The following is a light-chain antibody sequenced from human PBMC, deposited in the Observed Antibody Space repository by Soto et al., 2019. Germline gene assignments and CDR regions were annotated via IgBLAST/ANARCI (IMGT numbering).Light chain of an antibody. CDR1: QTISSW. CDR2: KAS. CDR3: QHYNSYSEA. V-gene: IGKV1-5*03. J-gene: IGKJ1*01. Sequence: LQVTQSPSALSVSVRDRVSGTCRASQTISSWLAWYQQKPGKAPKLLIYKASTLKSGVPSRFSGSGSGTEFTLTISSLQPDDFATYYCQHYNSYSEAFGQGTKVDI.